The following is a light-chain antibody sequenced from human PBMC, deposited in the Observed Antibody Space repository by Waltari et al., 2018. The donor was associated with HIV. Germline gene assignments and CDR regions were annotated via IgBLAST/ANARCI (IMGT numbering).Light chain of an antibody. V-gene: IGLV2-23*01. CDR3: CSYAGSSTWV. CDR1: SSDVGSYNV. CDR2: EEN. Sequence: QSALTQPASVSGSPGQSITISCTGTSSDVGSYNVVSWYQQHQGKAPKLMIYEENKRPSGVYNRFSGSKSGNTASLTISGLQAEDEADYSCCSYAGSSTWVFGGGTKLTVL. J-gene: IGLJ3*02.